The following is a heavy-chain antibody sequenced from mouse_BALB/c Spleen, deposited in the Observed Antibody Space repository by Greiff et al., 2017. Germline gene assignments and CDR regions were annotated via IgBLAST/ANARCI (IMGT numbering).Heavy chain of an antibody. Sequence: VQLQQSGPELVKPGASVKISCTASGYSFTGYFMNWVQQSHGKSLEWIGRINPYNGDTFYNQKFKGKATFTVDKSSSTAHMELLSLTSEDAAVYDCGREGGNYNYAMDYWGQGTSVTVSA. J-gene: IGHJ4*01. D-gene: IGHD2-1*01. V-gene: IGHV1-37*01. CDR1: GYSFTGYF. CDR3: GREGGNYNYAMDY. CDR2: INPYNGDT.